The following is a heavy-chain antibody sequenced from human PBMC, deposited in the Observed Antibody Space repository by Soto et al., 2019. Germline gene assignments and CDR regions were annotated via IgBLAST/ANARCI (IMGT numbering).Heavy chain of an antibody. Sequence: SQTLSLTCAISGDSVSSNIATWNWIRQSPSRGLEWLGGTYYRSKWYYEYALSVKSRITINPDTSKNQFSLQLTSVTPEDTAVYYCAGEINIHHGLGYWGPGHTVTVSS. V-gene: IGHV6-1*01. CDR3: AGEINIHHGLGY. CDR2: TYYRSKWYY. CDR1: GDSVSSNIAT. J-gene: IGHJ4*02.